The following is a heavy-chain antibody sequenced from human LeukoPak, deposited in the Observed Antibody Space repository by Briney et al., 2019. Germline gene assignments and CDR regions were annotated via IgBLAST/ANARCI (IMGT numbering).Heavy chain of an antibody. CDR1: GGSLSSYY. CDR2: ISYGGVT. Sequence: SETLSLTCTLSGGSLSSYYWSWIRQPPGTGLEWIGYISYGGVTSYNLSLKRRVTISVDSPKNRLSLSLSSLTAADTPLYSCERHGGTLDYFDYWGPGSLVTVSS. V-gene: IGHV4-59*08. J-gene: IGHJ4*02. D-gene: IGHD1-26*01. CDR3: ERHGGTLDYFDY.